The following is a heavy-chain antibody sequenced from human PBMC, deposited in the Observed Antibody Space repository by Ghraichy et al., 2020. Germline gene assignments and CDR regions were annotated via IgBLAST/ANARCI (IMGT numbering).Heavy chain of an antibody. V-gene: IGHV4-59*01. J-gene: IGHJ5*02. CDR3: ASSGIRASAFDP. Sequence: ETLSLTCSVFGVSMTSYYWNWIRQPPGKGLEWIGYIYYTGSTSYSSSLESRVTMSVDTSKNQFSLKLTSVTAADTAVYYCASSGIRASAFDPWGQGTVVTVAS. CDR1: GVSMTSYY. CDR2: IYYTGST. D-gene: IGHD1-14*01.